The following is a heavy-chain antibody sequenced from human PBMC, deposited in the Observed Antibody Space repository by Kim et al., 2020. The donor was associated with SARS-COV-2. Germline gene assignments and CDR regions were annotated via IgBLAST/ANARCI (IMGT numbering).Heavy chain of an antibody. D-gene: IGHD3-9*01. Sequence: SETLSLTCTVSGGSISSGGYYWSWIRQHPGKGLEWIGYIYYSGSTYYNPSLKSRVTISVDTSKNQFSLKLSSVTAADTAVYYCASRRLLRYFDWTPMEGEIDYWGQGTLVTVSS. J-gene: IGHJ4*02. V-gene: IGHV4-31*03. CDR3: ASRRLLRYFDWTPMEGEIDY. CDR1: GGSISSGGYY. CDR2: IYYSGST.